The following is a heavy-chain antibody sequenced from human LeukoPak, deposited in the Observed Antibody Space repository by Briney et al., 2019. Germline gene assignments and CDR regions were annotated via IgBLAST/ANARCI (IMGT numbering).Heavy chain of an antibody. Sequence: GRSLRLSCAASGFTFSSYAMHWVRQAPGKGLEWVAVISYDGSNKYYADSVKGRFTISRDNSKNTLYLQMDSLRAEDTAVYYCARGSNPVAGTTYYYYYMDVWGKGTTVTVSS. J-gene: IGHJ6*03. V-gene: IGHV3-30*01. CDR1: GFTFSSYA. D-gene: IGHD6-19*01. CDR2: ISYDGSNK. CDR3: ARGSNPVAGTTYYYYYMDV.